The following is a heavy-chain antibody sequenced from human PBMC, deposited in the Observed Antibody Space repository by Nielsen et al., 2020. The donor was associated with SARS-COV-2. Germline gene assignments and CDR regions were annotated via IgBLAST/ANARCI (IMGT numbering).Heavy chain of an antibody. Sequence: SETLSLTCAVYGGSFSGYSWTWLRQPPGKGLEWIGEINQSGSTNYNPSLKSRVTISVDTSKNQFSLKLSSVTAADTALYYCARERVGGITILGVVTRYGMDVWGQGTTVTVSS. CDR1: GGSFSGYS. CDR2: INQSGST. J-gene: IGHJ6*02. CDR3: ARERVGGITILGVVTRYGMDV. V-gene: IGHV4-34*01. D-gene: IGHD3-3*01.